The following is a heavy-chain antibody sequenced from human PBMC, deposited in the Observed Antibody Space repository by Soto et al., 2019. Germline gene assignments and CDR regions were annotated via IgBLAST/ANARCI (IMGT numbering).Heavy chain of an antibody. CDR2: IYHSGSA. D-gene: IGHD6-13*01. Sequence: QVELQESGPGLVKPSGTLSLTCAVSSGAISSSYWWSWVRQPPGKGLEWIGEIYHSGSANYNPSLKSRVTISVDNSKNQFSLKLSSVTAADTAVYYCARYIAASGTYYFDYWGQGTLVSVSS. CDR3: ARYIAASGTYYFDY. CDR1: SGAISSSYW. V-gene: IGHV4-4*02. J-gene: IGHJ4*02.